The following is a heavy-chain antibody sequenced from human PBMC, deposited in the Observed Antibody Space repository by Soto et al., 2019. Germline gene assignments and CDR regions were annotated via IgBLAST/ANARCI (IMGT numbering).Heavy chain of an antibody. D-gene: IGHD2-21*02. CDR1: GGSIGSGAYF. V-gene: IGHV4-31*11. Sequence: QVQLQESGPGLVKPSQTLSLSCAVSGGSIGSGAYFWSWIRQHPGKGLEWIGYISDSGDTYYNPSLKSRVTISIDTSKSQFSLKLRSVTAADTAIYYCARVRGDQGDCVSFDLWGQGTLLTVSS. CDR3: ARVRGDQGDCVSFDL. CDR2: ISDSGDT. J-gene: IGHJ5*02.